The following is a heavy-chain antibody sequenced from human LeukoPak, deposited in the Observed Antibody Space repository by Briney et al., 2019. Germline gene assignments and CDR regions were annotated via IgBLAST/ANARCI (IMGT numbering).Heavy chain of an antibody. V-gene: IGHV3-15*01. CDR2: IKNKTDGGTT. Sequence: GGSLRLSCAASGFTFSNAWMSWVRQAPGKGLEWVGRIKNKTDGGTTDYAAPVKGRFTISRDDSKNTLYLQMSSLKTEDTAVYYCTAVVPAASPYGSGSYYAPDYWGQGTLVTVSS. CDR3: TAVVPAASPYGSGSYYAPDY. CDR1: GFTFSNAW. D-gene: IGHD3-10*01. J-gene: IGHJ4*02.